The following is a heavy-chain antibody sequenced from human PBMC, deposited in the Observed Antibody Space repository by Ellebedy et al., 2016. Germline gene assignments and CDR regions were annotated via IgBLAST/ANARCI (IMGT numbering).Heavy chain of an antibody. D-gene: IGHD2-15*01. V-gene: IGHV1-69*04. J-gene: IGHJ6*02. CDR3: ARGCGGSCLYYYYGMDV. Sequence: ASVKVSCKASGGTFSSYAISWVRQAPGQGLEWMGRIIPILGIANYAQKFQGRVTITADKSTSTAYMELSSLRSEDTAVYYCARGCGGSCLYYYYGMDVWGQGTTVTVSS. CDR2: IIPILGIA. CDR1: GGTFSSYA.